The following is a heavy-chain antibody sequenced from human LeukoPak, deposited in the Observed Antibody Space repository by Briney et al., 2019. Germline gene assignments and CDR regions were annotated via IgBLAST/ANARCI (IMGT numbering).Heavy chain of an antibody. D-gene: IGHD2-15*01. Sequence: ASVKVSCKASGYTFTGYYMHWVRQAPGQGLEWMGWINPNNGGTKYAQKFQGRVTMTRATSMSNAYMELSRLRCDATAVYYCARADCSGGSCYLGVEPDYYMYVWGKRTTVTVSS. V-gene: IGHV1-2*02. J-gene: IGHJ6*03. CDR3: ARADCSGGSCYLGVEPDYYMYV. CDR2: INPNNGGT. CDR1: GYTFTGYY.